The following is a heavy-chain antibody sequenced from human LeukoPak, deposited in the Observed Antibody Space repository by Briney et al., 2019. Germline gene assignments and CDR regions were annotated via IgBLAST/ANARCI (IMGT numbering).Heavy chain of an antibody. CDR1: GFTFSSYG. J-gene: IGHJ5*02. V-gene: IGHV3-30*03. CDR2: ISFDGSNK. CDR3: ARDKSEKTHWFDP. Sequence: PGGSLRLSCAASGFTFSSYGMHWVRQAPGKGLEWVTVISFDGSNKYYADSVKGRFTISRDNSKNTLYLQMNSLRAEDTAVYYCARDKSEKTHWFDPWGQGTLVTVSS.